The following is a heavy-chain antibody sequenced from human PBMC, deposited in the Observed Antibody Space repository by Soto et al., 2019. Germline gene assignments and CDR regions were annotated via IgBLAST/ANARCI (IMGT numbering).Heavy chain of an antibody. CDR1: GFTFSSYG. V-gene: IGHV3-33*01. Sequence: PGGSLRLSCAASGFTFSSYGMHWVRQAPGKGLEWVAVIWYDGSNKYYADSVRGRFTISRDNSKNTLYLQMNSLRAEDTAVYYCARSTVTTSGYYYYGMDVLGQGTTVTVSS. D-gene: IGHD4-17*01. J-gene: IGHJ6*02. CDR3: ARSTVTTSGYYYYGMDV. CDR2: IWYDGSNK.